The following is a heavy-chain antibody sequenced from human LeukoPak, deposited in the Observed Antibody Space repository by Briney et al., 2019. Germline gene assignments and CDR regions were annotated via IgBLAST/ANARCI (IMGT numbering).Heavy chain of an antibody. CDR2: MYHSGST. Sequence: SETLSLTCTVSGGSISSYYWSWVRQPPGKGLEWIGYMYHSGSTNYNPSLESRVTISIDASKNQFSLKLTSVTAADTAVYYCARFYGSGAASDHWGQGTLVTVSS. D-gene: IGHD3-10*01. CDR3: ARFYGSGAASDH. CDR1: GGSISSYY. V-gene: IGHV4-59*01. J-gene: IGHJ4*02.